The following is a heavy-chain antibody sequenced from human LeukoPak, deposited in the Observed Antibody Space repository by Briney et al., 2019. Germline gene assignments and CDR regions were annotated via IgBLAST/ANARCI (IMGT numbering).Heavy chain of an antibody. V-gene: IGHV3-53*01. Sequence: GGSLRLSCAASGFTVSSNYMSWVRQAPGKGLEWVSVIYSGGSTYYADSVKGRFTISRDNSKNTLSLQMNSLRAEDTAVYYCAKDKYGEYFFDYWGQGALVTVSS. D-gene: IGHD3-10*01. CDR3: AKDKYGEYFFDY. CDR2: IYSGGST. CDR1: GFTVSSNY. J-gene: IGHJ4*02.